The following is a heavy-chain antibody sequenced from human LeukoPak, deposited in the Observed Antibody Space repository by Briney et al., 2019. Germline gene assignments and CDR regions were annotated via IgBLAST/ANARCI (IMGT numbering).Heavy chain of an antibody. D-gene: IGHD6-13*01. CDR1: GGSISSGSYY. V-gene: IGHV4-61*02. CDR2: IYTSGST. J-gene: IGHJ4*02. CDR3: ARDSASGSSWHFDY. Sequence: SQTLSLTCTVSGGSISSGSYYWSWIRQPAGKGLEWIGRIYTSGSTNYNPSLKSRVTISVDTSKNQFSLKLSSVTAADTAVYYCARDSASGSSWHFDYWGQGTLVTVSS.